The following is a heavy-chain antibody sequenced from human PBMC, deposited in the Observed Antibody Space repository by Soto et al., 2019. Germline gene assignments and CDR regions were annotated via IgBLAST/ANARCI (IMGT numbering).Heavy chain of an antibody. V-gene: IGHV3-23*01. CDR3: AHPRGYGVFDAVDI. CDR1: DLTFSPYA. Sequence: EAQLLETGGGLVQPGGSLELSGAALDLTFSPYAMNGSGQAPGEGLEWVSAISSSGDTTFYAESVRGRFTISRDNSVNTLYLQMSSLSTEDTAVYYCAHPRGYGVFDAVDIWGQGTMVTVSS. CDR2: ISSSGDTT. J-gene: IGHJ3*02. D-gene: IGHD4-17*01.